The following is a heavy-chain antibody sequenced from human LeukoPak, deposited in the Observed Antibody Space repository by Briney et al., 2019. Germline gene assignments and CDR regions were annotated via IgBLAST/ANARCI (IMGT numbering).Heavy chain of an antibody. CDR1: VYTFTSYG. CDR2: ISAYNGNT. Sequence: ASVEVSCKASVYTFTSYGISWVRQAPGQGLEWMGWISAYNGNTNYAQKLQGRVTMTTDTSTSTAYMELRSLRSDDTAVYYCARVTLLFKQWLADYWGQGTLVTVSS. D-gene: IGHD6-19*01. CDR3: ARVTLLFKQWLADY. J-gene: IGHJ4*02. V-gene: IGHV1-18*01.